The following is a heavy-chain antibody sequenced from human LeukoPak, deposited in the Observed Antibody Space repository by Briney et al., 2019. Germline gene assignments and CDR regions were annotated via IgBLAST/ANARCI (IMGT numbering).Heavy chain of an antibody. CDR2: FDPEDGET. CDR1: GYTLTELS. D-gene: IGHD3-22*01. Sequence: ASVTVSCKVSGYTLTELSMHWVRQAPGKGLEWMGGFDPEDGETIYAQKFQGRVTMTEDTSTDTAYMELSSLRSEDTAVYYCATRDSSGYYYTFDYWGQGTLVTVSS. J-gene: IGHJ4*02. CDR3: ATRDSSGYYYTFDY. V-gene: IGHV1-24*01.